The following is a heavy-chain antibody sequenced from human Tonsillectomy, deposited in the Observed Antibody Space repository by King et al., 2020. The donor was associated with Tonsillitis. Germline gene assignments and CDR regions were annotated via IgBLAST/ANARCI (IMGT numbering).Heavy chain of an antibody. Sequence: QLVQSGAEVKKPGSSVKVSCKASGGTFSSYAISWVRQAPGQGLEWMGRIIPILGIANYAQKFQGRVTITADKSTSTAYMELSSLRAEDTAVYYWARGDDGSYAWWGTDYWGQGTLVTVSS. V-gene: IGHV1-69*04. CDR1: GGTFSSYA. CDR2: IIPILGIA. CDR3: ARGDDGSYAWWGTDY. D-gene: IGHD1-26*01. J-gene: IGHJ4*02.